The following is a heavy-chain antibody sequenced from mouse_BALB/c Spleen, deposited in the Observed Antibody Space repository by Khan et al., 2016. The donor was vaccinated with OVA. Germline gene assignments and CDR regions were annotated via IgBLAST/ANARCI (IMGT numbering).Heavy chain of an antibody. V-gene: IGHV1-18*01. D-gene: IGHD1-1*01. CDR2: INPYNGDS. Sequence: VQLQQSGPELVKPGASMKMSCKASGYSFTDYTLNWVKQSHGKNLEWIGLINPYNGDSNYNQKFKGKATLTVDKSSRTAYMELLSLTSEDSAVYYCARADYGGFAYWGQGTLVTVSA. J-gene: IGHJ3*01. CDR3: ARADYGGFAY. CDR1: GYSFTDYT.